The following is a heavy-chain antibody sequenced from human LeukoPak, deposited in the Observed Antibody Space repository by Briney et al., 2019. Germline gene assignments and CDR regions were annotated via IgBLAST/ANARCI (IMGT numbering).Heavy chain of an antibody. V-gene: IGHV4-34*01. CDR2: INHSGST. CDR3: ARGPRRYCSGGSFYPKLNWFDP. CDR1: GGSFSGYY. J-gene: IGHJ5*02. D-gene: IGHD2-15*01. Sequence: PSETLSLTCAVYGGSFSGYYWSWIRQPPGKGLEWIGEINHSGSTNYNPSLKSRVTISVDTSKNQFSLKLSSVTAADTAVYYCARGPRRYCSGGSFYPKLNWFDPWGQGTLVTVSS.